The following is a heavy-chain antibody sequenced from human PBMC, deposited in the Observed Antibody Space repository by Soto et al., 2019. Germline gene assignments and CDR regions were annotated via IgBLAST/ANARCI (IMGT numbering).Heavy chain of an antibody. V-gene: IGHV3-30*03. CDR1: RFTFSTND. J-gene: IGHJ3*02. Sequence: GGSLRLSCAAPRFTFSTNDIHWVRQAPVKGLEWVAHITEDGTRKYYADSVKGRFTISRDNSKNMVDLQMNNLRSEDTAVYYCTRGPLNGGYDISGQWTMVIVS. CDR3: TRGPLNGGYDI. CDR2: ITEDGTRK. D-gene: IGHD2-15*01.